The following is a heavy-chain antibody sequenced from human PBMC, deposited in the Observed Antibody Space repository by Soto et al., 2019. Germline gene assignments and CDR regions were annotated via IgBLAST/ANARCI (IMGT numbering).Heavy chain of an antibody. Sequence: SETLSLTCTVSGGSISSGGYYWSWIGQHPGKGLEWIGYIYYSGSTYYNPSLKSRVTISVDTSKNQFSLKLSSVTAADTAVYYCARLPGGNYDFWSGYWGHFDYWGQGTLVTVSS. J-gene: IGHJ4*02. CDR1: GGSISSGGYY. V-gene: IGHV4-31*03. CDR3: ARLPGGNYDFWSGYWGHFDY. CDR2: IYYSGST. D-gene: IGHD3-3*01.